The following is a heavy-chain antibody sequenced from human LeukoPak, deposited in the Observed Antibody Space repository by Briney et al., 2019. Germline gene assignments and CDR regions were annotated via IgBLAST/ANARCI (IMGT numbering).Heavy chain of an antibody. J-gene: IGHJ4*02. V-gene: IGHV1-58*02. D-gene: IGHD3-10*01. CDR1: GFTFTSSA. Sequence: GTSVKVSCKASGFTFTSSAMQWVRQARGQRLEWIGWIVVGSGNTNYAQKFQERVTITRDMSTSTAYMELSSLRSEDTAVYYCARAGGSNYNSRPFDYWGQGTLVTVSS. CDR2: IVVGSGNT. CDR3: ARAGGSNYNSRPFDY.